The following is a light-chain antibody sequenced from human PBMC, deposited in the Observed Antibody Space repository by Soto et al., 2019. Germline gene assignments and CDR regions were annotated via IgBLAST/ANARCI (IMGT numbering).Light chain of an antibody. CDR3: QQYGSSPLT. Sequence: ELLMTQSPATLSVSPGERATLSCRASQSVSSTYLAWYQRKPGQAPRLLIYDASSRATGIPDRFSGSGSGTDFTLTITRLEPEDFAVYYCQQYGSSPLTFGGGTKVDI. CDR2: DAS. V-gene: IGKV3-20*01. J-gene: IGKJ4*01. CDR1: QSVSSTY.